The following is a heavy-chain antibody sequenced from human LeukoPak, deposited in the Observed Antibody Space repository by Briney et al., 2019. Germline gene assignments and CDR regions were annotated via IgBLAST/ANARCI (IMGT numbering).Heavy chain of an antibody. CDR1: GFTFDDYG. CDR2: INGNGGST. J-gene: IGHJ3*02. Sequence: GGSLRLSCAASGFTFDDYGMSWVRQAPGKGLEWVSGINGNGGSTGYVDSVKGRFTISRDNAKNSLYLQMNSLRAEDTALYYCARLGVGATRDAFDIWGQGTMVTVSS. CDR3: ARLGVGATRDAFDI. V-gene: IGHV3-20*04. D-gene: IGHD1-26*01.